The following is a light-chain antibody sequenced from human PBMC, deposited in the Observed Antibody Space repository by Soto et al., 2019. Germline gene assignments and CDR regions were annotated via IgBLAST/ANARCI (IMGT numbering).Light chain of an antibody. CDR3: QQYGSSPLFT. CDR2: GAS. J-gene: IGKJ3*01. V-gene: IGKV3-20*01. Sequence: EIVLTQSPGTLSLSPGERGTLSCRASHSVSSSYLAWYQQKPGQAPRLLIYGASSRATGIPDRFSGSGSGTDVPLTISRLEPEDFAVYYCQQYGSSPLFTFGPGTKVDIK. CDR1: HSVSSSY.